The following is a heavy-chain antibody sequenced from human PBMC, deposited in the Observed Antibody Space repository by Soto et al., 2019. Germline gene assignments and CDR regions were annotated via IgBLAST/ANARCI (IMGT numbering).Heavy chain of an antibody. D-gene: IGHD3-16*01. CDR2: INGPGDDT. CDR3: SKKEEYDHVRGKSPLD. V-gene: IGHV3-23*01. CDR1: GFTFHTYA. Sequence: PGGSLRLSCAASGFTFHTYAMSWVRQAPGKGLEWVSSINGPGDDTYYADSVKGRFTISRDNSKNTLYLQMNSLRAEDTAQYYRSKKEEYDHVRGKSPLDWAQGTLVTVSA. J-gene: IGHJ4*03.